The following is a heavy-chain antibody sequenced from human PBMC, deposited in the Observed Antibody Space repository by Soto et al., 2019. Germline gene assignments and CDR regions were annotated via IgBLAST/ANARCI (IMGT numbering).Heavy chain of an antibody. CDR1: GGSISSGDYY. J-gene: IGHJ4*02. CDR2: IYYSGST. V-gene: IGHV4-30-4*01. CDR3: ASNSYGYLFYDY. D-gene: IGHD5-18*01. Sequence: QVQLQESGPGLVKPSQTLSLTCTVSGGSISSGDYYWSWIRQPPGKGLEWIGYIYYSGSTYYNPSLKSPVNISVDTSKNLFSLKLSSVTAADTAVYYWASNSYGYLFYDYWGQGTLVTVSS.